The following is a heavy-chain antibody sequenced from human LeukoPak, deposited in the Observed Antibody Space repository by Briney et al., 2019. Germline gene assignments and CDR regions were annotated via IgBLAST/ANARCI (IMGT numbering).Heavy chain of an antibody. Sequence: ASVKVSCKASGYTFTRYGISWVRQAPGQGLEWMGWISAYNGNTNYAQKLHGRVTMTTDTSTSTAYMELRSLRSDDTAVYYCARSTYYDFWSGYPGAHYYYYMDVWGKGTTVTVSS. CDR1: GYTFTRYG. V-gene: IGHV1-18*01. D-gene: IGHD3-3*01. CDR3: ARSTYYDFWSGYPGAHYYYYMDV. J-gene: IGHJ6*03. CDR2: ISAYNGNT.